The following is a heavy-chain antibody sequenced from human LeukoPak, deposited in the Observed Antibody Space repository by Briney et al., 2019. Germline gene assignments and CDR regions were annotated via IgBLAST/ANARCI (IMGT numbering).Heavy chain of an antibody. V-gene: IGHV4-59*01. J-gene: IGHJ3*02. Sequence: PSETLSLTCTVSGGSISSYYWSWIRQPPGKGLEWIGYIYYSGSTNYNPSLKSRVTISGDTSKNQFSLKLSSVTAADTAVYYCARGSRFGFDAFDIWGQGTMVTVSS. CDR1: GGSISSYY. CDR3: ARGSRFGFDAFDI. CDR2: IYYSGST. D-gene: IGHD3-10*01.